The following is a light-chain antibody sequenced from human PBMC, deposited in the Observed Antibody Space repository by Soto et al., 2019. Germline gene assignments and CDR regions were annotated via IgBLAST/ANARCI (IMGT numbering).Light chain of an antibody. Sequence: ELVLTQSPATLSSFPGDRVTLSCRASQYINTRLAWYQHRPGQAPRLLIYDASSRATGIPARFSGSGSGTDLTITISRLEPEDGAVYDGQQCGSSPETFGQGTKVDIK. CDR1: QYINTR. V-gene: IGKV3-20*01. CDR2: DAS. CDR3: QQCGSSPET. J-gene: IGKJ1*01.